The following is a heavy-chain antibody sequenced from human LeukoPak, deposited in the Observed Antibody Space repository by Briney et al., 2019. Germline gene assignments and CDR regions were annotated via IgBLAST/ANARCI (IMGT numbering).Heavy chain of an antibody. D-gene: IGHD5-18*01. CDR2: IIPILGIA. Sequence: SVKVSCKASGGTFSSYAISWVRQAPGQGLEWMGRIIPILGIANYAQKFQGRVTITADKSTSTAYMELSSLRSEDMAVYYCARSLDTAMVALDYWGQGTLVTVSS. CDR1: GGTFSSYA. V-gene: IGHV1-69*04. J-gene: IGHJ4*02. CDR3: ARSLDTAMVALDY.